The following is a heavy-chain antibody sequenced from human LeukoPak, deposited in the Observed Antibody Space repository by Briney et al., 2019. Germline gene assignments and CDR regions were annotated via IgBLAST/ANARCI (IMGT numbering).Heavy chain of an antibody. CDR2: INPSGGST. J-gene: IGHJ2*01. CDR3: ARCPRVAVAGRGYWYFDL. D-gene: IGHD6-19*01. V-gene: IGHV1-46*01. CDR1: GYTLTELS. Sequence: GASVKVSCKVSGYTLTELSMHWVRQAPGQGLEWMGIINPSGGSTSYAQKFQGRVTMTRDTSTSTVYMELSSLRSEDTAVYYCARCPRVAVAGRGYWYFDLWGRGTLVTVSS.